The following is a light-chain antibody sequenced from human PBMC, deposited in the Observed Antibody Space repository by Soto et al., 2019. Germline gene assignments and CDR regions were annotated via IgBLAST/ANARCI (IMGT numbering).Light chain of an antibody. J-gene: IGLJ2*01. CDR2: RNN. Sequence: QSVLTQPPSASGTPGQRVTISCSRSSSNIGTNYVYWYQHLPGTAPKLLIYRNNQRPSGVPDRFSGSKSGTSASLAISGLRSEDEADYYCAAWDDSLSGPVFGGGTKLTVL. CDR3: AAWDDSLSGPV. V-gene: IGLV1-47*01. CDR1: SSNIGTNY.